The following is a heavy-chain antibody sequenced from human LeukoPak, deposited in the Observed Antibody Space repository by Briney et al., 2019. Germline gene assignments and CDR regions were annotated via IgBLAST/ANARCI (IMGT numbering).Heavy chain of an antibody. D-gene: IGHD5-12*01. CDR2: FDPEDGET. V-gene: IGHV1-24*01. CDR3: ATGRASTNIVLGYFDY. CDR1: GYTLTELS. J-gene: IGHJ4*02. Sequence: ASVKVSCKVSGYTLTELSMHWVRQAPGKGLEWMGGFDPEDGETIYAQKFQGRVTMTEDTSTDTAYMELSSLRSEDTAVYYCATGRASTNIVLGYFDYWGQGTLVTVSS.